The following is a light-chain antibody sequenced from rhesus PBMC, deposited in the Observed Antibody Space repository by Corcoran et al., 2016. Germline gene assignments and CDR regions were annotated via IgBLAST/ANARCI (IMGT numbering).Light chain of an antibody. Sequence: DIQMTQSPSSLSASVGDTVTITCRACQGISSYLNWFQQKPGKAPKLLIYDASSLESGVPSRFSGSGSGTDCTLTISSLQTEDFAAYYCLQHNSYPYSFGQGTKVEIK. V-gene: IGKV1-28*03. CDR3: LQHNSYPYS. J-gene: IGKJ2*01. CDR1: QGISSY. CDR2: DAS.